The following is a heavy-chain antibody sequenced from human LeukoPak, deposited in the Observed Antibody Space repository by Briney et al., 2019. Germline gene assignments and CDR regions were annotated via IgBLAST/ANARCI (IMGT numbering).Heavy chain of an antibody. CDR1: GFTFSSYA. CDR2: ISGSGGST. J-gene: IGHJ4*02. V-gene: IGHV3-23*01. Sequence: PGGSLRLSCAASGFTFSSYAMSWVRQAPGKGLEWVSAISGSGGSTYYADSVKGRFTISRDNSKNTLYLQMNSLRAEDTAVYYCAKDLRGYSGYDYFDYWGQGTLVTVSS. D-gene: IGHD5-12*01. CDR3: AKDLRGYSGYDYFDY.